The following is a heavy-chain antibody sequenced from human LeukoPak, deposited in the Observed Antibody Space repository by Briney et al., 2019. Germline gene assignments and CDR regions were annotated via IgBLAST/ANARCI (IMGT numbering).Heavy chain of an antibody. CDR2: MNPNSGNT. CDR1: GYTFTSYD. CDR3: ARVWAMGTMVRGVTYPPRLDY. J-gene: IGHJ4*02. D-gene: IGHD3-10*01. V-gene: IGHV1-8*01. Sequence: GASVKVSCKASGYTFTSYDINWVRQATGQGLKWMGWMNPNSGNTGYAQKFQGRVTMTRNTSISTAYMELSSLRSEDTAVYYCARVWAMGTMVRGVTYPPRLDYWGQGTLVTVSS.